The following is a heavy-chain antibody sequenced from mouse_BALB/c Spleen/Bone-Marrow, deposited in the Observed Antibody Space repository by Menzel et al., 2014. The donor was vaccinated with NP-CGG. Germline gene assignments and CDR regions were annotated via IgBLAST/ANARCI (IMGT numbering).Heavy chain of an antibody. CDR3: TRRSLLSDYYSMDY. Sequence: QVQLQQPGAELVKPGASVKLSCKASGYTFTSYYRYWVKQRPGQGLEWIGEINPSNGGTNFNERFKSKASLTVDKSSSTAYMQLNSLTSEDSAVYYCTRRSLLSDYYSMDYWGQGTSVTVSS. J-gene: IGHJ4*01. CDR1: GYTFTSYY. CDR2: INPSNGGT. V-gene: IGHV1S81*02. D-gene: IGHD2-10*01.